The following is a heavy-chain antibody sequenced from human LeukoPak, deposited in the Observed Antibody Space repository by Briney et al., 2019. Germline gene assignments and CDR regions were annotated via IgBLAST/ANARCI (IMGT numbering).Heavy chain of an antibody. D-gene: IGHD5-24*01. CDR3: ARARVEMATTDFDY. CDR1: GGSISSYY. Sequence: PSETLSLTCTVSGGSISSYYWSWIRQPPGKGLEWIGYIYYSGSTYYNPSLKSRVTISVDTSKNQFSLKLSSVTAADTAVYYCARARVEMATTDFDYWGQGTLVTVSS. J-gene: IGHJ4*02. V-gene: IGHV4-59*12. CDR2: IYYSGST.